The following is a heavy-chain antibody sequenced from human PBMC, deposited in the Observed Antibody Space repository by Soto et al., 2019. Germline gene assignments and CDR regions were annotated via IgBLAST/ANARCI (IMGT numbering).Heavy chain of an antibody. CDR3: AKDLEIRSGGV. CDR2: IKQDGSEK. D-gene: IGHD1-1*01. V-gene: IGHV3-7*03. J-gene: IGHJ4*02. Sequence: GGSLRLSCAASGFTFSSYWMSWVRQAPGKGLEWVANIKQDGSEKYYVDSVKGRFTISRDNSKNTLYLQMNSLRAEDTAVYYCAKDLEIRSGGVWGQGTLVTVSS. CDR1: GFTFSSYW.